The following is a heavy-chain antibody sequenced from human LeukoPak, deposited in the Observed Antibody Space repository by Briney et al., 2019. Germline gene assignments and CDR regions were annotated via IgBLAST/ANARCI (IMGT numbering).Heavy chain of an antibody. CDR2: ISGSGGST. V-gene: IGHV3-23*01. D-gene: IGHD1-1*01. J-gene: IGHJ4*02. CDR1: GFTFSSYG. CDR3: VKDEGGVQLAY. Sequence: GGTLRLSCAASGFTFSSYGMSWVRQAQGKGLEWVSAISGSGGSTYYAGSVKGRFTISRDNSKNTLYLQMNSLRADDTAVYYCVKDEGGVQLAYWGQGTLVTVSS.